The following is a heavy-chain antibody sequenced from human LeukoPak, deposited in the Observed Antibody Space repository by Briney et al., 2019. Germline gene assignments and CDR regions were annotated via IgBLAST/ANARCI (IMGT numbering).Heavy chain of an antibody. CDR3: ARDFPSPTVTTRYEDRPVH. V-gene: IGHV3-30*14. D-gene: IGHD4-17*01. J-gene: IGHJ4*02. Sequence: GGSLRFSCAASGFTFSSYAMHWIRQAPGKGLEWVAVISYDGSNKYYADSVKGRFTISRDNSKNTLYLQMKSLRAEDTAVYYCARDFPSPTVTTRYEDRPVHWGQGALVTVSS. CDR2: ISYDGSNK. CDR1: GFTFSSYA.